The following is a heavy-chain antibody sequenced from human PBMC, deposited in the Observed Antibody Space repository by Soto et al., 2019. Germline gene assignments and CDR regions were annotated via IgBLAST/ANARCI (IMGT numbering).Heavy chain of an antibody. V-gene: IGHV4-59*01. CDR2: IHDSGRS. CDR3: ARVGGTRGWY. J-gene: IGHJ4*02. Sequence: QVQLQESGPGLVKPSETLSLTCTVSSDSITNYYWSWIRQSPGKGLEWIGYIHDSGRSNYNPSLKSRVKISVDTSKKQFSLKLNSVTTADGAVYYCARVGGTRGWYWGQGTLVTVSS. CDR1: SDSITNYY. D-gene: IGHD2-15*01.